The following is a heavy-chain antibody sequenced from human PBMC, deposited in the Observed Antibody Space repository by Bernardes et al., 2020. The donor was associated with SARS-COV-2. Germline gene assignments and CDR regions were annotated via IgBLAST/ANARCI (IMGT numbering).Heavy chain of an antibody. CDR3: ASVSRGYIYGSIDY. CDR2: FYYSGST. Sequence: LSLTCTVSGGSISSSSYYWGWIRQPPGKGLEWIGSFYYSGSTYYNPSLKSRVTISVDTSKHQFSLRLSSVTAADTAVYYCASVSRGYIYGSIDYWGQGTLVSVSS. V-gene: IGHV4-39*01. D-gene: IGHD5-18*01. J-gene: IGHJ4*02. CDR1: GGSISSSSYY.